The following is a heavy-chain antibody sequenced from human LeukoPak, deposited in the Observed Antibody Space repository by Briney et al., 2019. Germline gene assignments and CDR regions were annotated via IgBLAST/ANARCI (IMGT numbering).Heavy chain of an antibody. V-gene: IGHV1-18*01. CDR2: ISAYNGNT. D-gene: IGHD3-3*01. CDR1: GYTFTSYG. CDR3: ARDMYYDFWSGYYYYFDY. Sequence: ASVKVSCKASGYTFTSYGISWVRQAPGQGLEWMGWISAYNGNTNYAQKLQGRVTMTTDTSTSTAYMELRSLRPDDTAVYYCARDMYYDFWSGYYYYFDYWGQGTLVTVSS. J-gene: IGHJ4*02.